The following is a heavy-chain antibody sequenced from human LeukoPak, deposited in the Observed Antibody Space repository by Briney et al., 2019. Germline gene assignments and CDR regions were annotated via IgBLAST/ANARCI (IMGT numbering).Heavy chain of an antibody. CDR2: IRSKAYGGTT. Sequence: GGSLRLSCTASGFTFGDYAMSWVRQAPGKGLEWVGFIRSKAYGGTTEYAASVKGRFTISRDDSKNIAYLQMNSLKTEDTAVYYCTRADYVWGSYREFDYWGQGTLVTVSS. J-gene: IGHJ4*02. CDR1: GFTFGDYA. D-gene: IGHD3-16*02. V-gene: IGHV3-49*04. CDR3: TRADYVWGSYREFDY.